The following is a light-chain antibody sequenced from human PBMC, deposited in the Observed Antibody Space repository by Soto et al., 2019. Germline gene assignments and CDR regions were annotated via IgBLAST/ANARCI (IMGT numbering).Light chain of an antibody. V-gene: IGLV2-14*03. CDR2: DVS. J-gene: IGLJ1*01. CDR1: SSDIGAYNY. Sequence: QSVLPQPASVSGSPGQSITISWTGTSSDIGAYNYVSWYQHHPGKAPKLMIYDVSNRPSEVSNRFSGSKSGNTASLTISGLQAEDEADYYCSSYTSSSTYVFGTGTNLTVL. CDR3: SSYTSSSTYV.